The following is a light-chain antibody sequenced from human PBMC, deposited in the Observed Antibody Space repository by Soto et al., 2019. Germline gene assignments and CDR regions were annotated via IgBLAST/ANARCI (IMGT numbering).Light chain of an antibody. CDR2: EVS. V-gene: IGLV2-14*01. CDR3: SSCTSSTTLL. J-gene: IGLJ2*01. Sequence: QSVLTQPASVSGSPGQSITISCTGTSNDVGDYNYVSWYQQHPGKAPKLMIYEVSNRPSGVSNRFSGSKSGNTASLTISGLQAEDEADYYCSSCTSSTTLLFGGGTKLTVL. CDR1: SNDVGDYNY.